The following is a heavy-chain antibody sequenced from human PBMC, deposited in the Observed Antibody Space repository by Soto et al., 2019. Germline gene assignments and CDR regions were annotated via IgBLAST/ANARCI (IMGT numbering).Heavy chain of an antibody. CDR2: ISYDGSNK. D-gene: IGHD6-19*01. V-gene: IGHV3-30*18. Sequence: QVQLVESGGGVVQPGRSLRLSCAASGFTFSSYGMHWVRQAPGKGLEWVAVISYDGSNKYYADSVKGRFTISRDNSKNTLYLQMNSLRAEDTAVYYCAQAIAVAALHGMDVWGQGTTVTVSS. J-gene: IGHJ6*02. CDR1: GFTFSSYG. CDR3: AQAIAVAALHGMDV.